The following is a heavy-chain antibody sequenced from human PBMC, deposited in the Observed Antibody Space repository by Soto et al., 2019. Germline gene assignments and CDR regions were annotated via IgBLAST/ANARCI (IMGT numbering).Heavy chain of an antibody. Sequence: PGGSLRLSFAASGFTFSSYAMHWVRQAPGKGLEWVAVISYDGSNKFYADSVKGRFPISRDNSKNTLYLQINSLRPEDTAVYYCARENGHCSSTTCQGSSRFDYWGQGTLVTVS. CDR3: ARENGHCSSTTCQGSSRFDY. CDR1: GFTFSSYA. J-gene: IGHJ4*02. CDR2: ISYDGSNK. D-gene: IGHD2-2*03. V-gene: IGHV3-30-3*01.